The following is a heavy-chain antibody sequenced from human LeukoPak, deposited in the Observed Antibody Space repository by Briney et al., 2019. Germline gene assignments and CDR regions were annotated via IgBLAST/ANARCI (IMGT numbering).Heavy chain of an antibody. J-gene: IGHJ4*02. Sequence: GGSLRLSCAASGFPFSSYGMSWVRQAPGKGLEWVSGISSGDDSTYYADSVKGRFTISRDNSKNTLYLQMNSLRAEDTAVYYCARDGSSGWYSFRWSGIDYWGQGTLVTVSS. D-gene: IGHD6-19*01. CDR3: ARDGSSGWYSFRWSGIDY. CDR1: GFPFSSYG. V-gene: IGHV3-23*01. CDR2: ISSGDDST.